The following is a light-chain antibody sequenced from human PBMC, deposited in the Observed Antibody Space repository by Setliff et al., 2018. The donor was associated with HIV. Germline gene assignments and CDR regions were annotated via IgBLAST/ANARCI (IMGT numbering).Light chain of an antibody. CDR2: GNS. CDR1: SSNIGAGYD. V-gene: IGLV1-40*01. Sequence: ALTQPPSVSGAPGQRVTISCTGSSSNIGAGYDVHWYQQLPGTAPKLLIYGNSNRPSGVPDRFSGSKSGTSASLAITGLQAEDEADYYCQSYDSSLSGSVFGGGTKVTVL. J-gene: IGLJ2*01. CDR3: QSYDSSLSGSV.